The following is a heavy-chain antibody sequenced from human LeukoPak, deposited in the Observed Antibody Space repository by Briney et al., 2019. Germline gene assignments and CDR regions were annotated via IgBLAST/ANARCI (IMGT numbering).Heavy chain of an antibody. CDR1: GFTFSSSG. J-gene: IGHJ4*02. Sequence: GGSLRLSCAGSGFTFSSSGLNWVRQAPGKGLEWVSSITATSSYIYYADSVKGRFTISRDNAKNSLYLQMNSLRAEDTAVYYCARDAVLRRWDCWGQGTLVTVSS. CDR3: ARDAVLRRWDC. V-gene: IGHV3-21*06. CDR2: ITATSSYI.